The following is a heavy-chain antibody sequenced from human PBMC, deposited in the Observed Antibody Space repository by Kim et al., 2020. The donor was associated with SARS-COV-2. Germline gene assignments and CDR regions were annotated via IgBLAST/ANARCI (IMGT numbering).Heavy chain of an antibody. D-gene: IGHD3-10*01. V-gene: IGHV3-72*01. CDR2: TT. J-gene: IGHJ4*02. CDR3: ARVGSSPGDY. Sequence: TTESAASVKGRFTISRDDSKNSLYLQMNSLKTEDAAVYYCARVGSSPGDYWGQGTLVTVSS.